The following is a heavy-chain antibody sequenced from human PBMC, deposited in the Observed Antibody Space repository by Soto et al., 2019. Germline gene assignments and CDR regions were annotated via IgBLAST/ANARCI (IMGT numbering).Heavy chain of an antibody. CDR3: AREGAGDAFDI. CDR2: IWYDGSNK. CDR1: GFTFSSYG. Sequence: GGSLRLSCAASGFTFSSYGMHWVRQAPGKGLEWVAVIWYDGSNKYYADSVKGRFTISRDNSKNTLYLQMNSLRAEDTAVYYCAREGAGDAFDIWGQGTMVTVSS. V-gene: IGHV3-33*01. J-gene: IGHJ3*02.